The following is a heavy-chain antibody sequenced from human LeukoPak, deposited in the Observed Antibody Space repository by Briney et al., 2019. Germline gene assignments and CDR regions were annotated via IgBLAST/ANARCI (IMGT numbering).Heavy chain of an antibody. Sequence: GGSLRLSCAASGFTFSSYSMNWVRQAPGKGPEWVSSISSSSSYIYYADSEKGRFTISRDNAKNSLYLQMNSLRAEDTAVYYCARTLGGYSYGYVGYYFDYWGQGTLVTVSS. CDR2: ISSSSSYI. CDR3: ARTLGGYSYGYVGYYFDY. J-gene: IGHJ4*02. V-gene: IGHV3-21*01. D-gene: IGHD5-18*01. CDR1: GFTFSSYS.